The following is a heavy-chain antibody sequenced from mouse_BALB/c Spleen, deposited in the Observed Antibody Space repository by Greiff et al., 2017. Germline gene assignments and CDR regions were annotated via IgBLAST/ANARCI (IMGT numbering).Heavy chain of an antibody. CDR1: GYTFTSYW. D-gene: IGHD3-1*01. CDR2: IAPGSGST. CDR3: AREPAAYAMDY. V-gene: IGHV1S41*01. J-gene: IGHJ4*01. Sequence: DLVKPGASVKPSCKASGYTFTSYWINWIKQRPGQGLEWIGRIAPGSGSTYYNEMFKGKATLTVDTSSSTAYIQLSSLSSEDSAVYFCAREPAAYAMDYWGQGTSVTVSS.